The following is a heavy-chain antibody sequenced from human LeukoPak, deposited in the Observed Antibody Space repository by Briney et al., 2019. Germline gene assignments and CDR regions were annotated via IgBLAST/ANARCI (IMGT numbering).Heavy chain of an antibody. J-gene: IGHJ4*02. D-gene: IGHD3-3*01. CDR1: GFISYNYA. V-gene: IGHV3-43*02. CDR3: AREGETSCFYYF. Sequence: GGSLRLSCAAAGFISYNYAIDGVRQAPGKGLEWVSLISGDGGSTFYADSVRGRFTISRDNTRKSLSLQMSSLRSEDTALYYCAREGETSCFYYFWGQGTLVTVSS. CDR2: ISGDGGST.